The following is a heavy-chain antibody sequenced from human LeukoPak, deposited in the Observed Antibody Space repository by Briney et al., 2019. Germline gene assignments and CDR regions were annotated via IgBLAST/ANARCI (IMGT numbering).Heavy chain of an antibody. CDR1: GFTVSSNY. D-gene: IGHD5-18*01. CDR3: ARGYSYGNFDY. J-gene: IGHJ4*02. Sequence: GGPLRLSCAASGFTVSSNYMSWVRQAPGKGLEWVSVIYSGGSTYYADSVKGRFTISRDNSKNTLYLQMNSLRAEDTAVYYCARGYSYGNFDYWGQGTLVTVSS. V-gene: IGHV3-53*01. CDR2: IYSGGST.